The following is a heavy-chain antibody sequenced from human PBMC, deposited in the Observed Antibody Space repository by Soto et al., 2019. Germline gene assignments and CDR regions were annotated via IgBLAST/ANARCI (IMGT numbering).Heavy chain of an antibody. D-gene: IGHD3-9*01. CDR1: GFTFSSYG. CDR2: ISYDGSNK. CDR3: AKDLSGYSVY. Sequence: VGSLRLSCAASGFTFSSYGMHWVRQAPGKGLEWVAVISYDGSNKYYADSVKGRFTISRDNSKNTLYLQMNSLRAEDTAVYYCAKDLSGYSVYWGQGTLVTVSS. V-gene: IGHV3-30*18. J-gene: IGHJ4*02.